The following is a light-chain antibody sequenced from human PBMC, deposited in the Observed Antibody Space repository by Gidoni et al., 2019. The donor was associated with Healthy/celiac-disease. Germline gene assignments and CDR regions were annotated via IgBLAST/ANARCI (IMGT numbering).Light chain of an antibody. Sequence: QSVLTQPPSASGTPGQRVTISCSGSSPNIGSNTVNWYQQLPGTAPKLLIYSNNQRPSGVPYRFSGSKSGTSASLAISGLQSEDEADYYCAAWDDSLNGWVFGGGTKLTVL. CDR2: SNN. CDR1: SPNIGSNT. V-gene: IGLV1-44*01. J-gene: IGLJ3*02. CDR3: AAWDDSLNGWV.